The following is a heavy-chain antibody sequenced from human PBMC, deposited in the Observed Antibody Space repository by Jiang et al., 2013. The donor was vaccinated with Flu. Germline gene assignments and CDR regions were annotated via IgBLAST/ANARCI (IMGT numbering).Heavy chain of an antibody. CDR2: TYYRSKWYN. D-gene: IGHD6-19*01. J-gene: IGHJ5*02. Sequence: NSAAWNWIRQSPSRGLEWLGRTYYRSKWYNDYAVSVKSRITINPDTSKNQFSLQLNSVTPEDTAVYYCAREGTFIAVAGSGWFDPWGQGTLVTVSS. V-gene: IGHV6-1*01. CDR3: AREGTFIAVAGSGWFDP. CDR1: NSAA.